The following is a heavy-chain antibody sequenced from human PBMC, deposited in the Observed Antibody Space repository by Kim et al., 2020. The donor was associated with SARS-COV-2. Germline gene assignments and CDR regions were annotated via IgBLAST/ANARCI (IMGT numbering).Heavy chain of an antibody. D-gene: IGHD2-2*01. V-gene: IGHV4-34*01. CDR1: GGSFSGYY. Sequence: SETLSLTCAVYGGSFSGYYWSWIRQPPGKGLEWIGEINHSGSTNYNPSLKSRVTISVDTSKNQFSLKLSSVTAADTAVYYCARGRPIRKAAIRVYNWFDPWGQGTLVTVSS. CDR2: INHSGST. CDR3: ARGRPIRKAAIRVYNWFDP. J-gene: IGHJ5*02.